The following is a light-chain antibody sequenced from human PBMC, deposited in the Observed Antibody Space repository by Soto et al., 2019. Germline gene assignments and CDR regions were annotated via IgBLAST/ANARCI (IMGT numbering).Light chain of an antibody. CDR3: QQYSKWPRT. J-gene: IGKJ1*01. CDR1: QSVGTD. CDR2: GAS. Sequence: ETVMTQSPATLSVSPGERATLSCRASQSVGTDLAWYQRKHGHPLRLIVYGASTRATGIPARFNVSGSDMEFTLTLSSLQSEDFGVYYCQQYSKWPRTFGLGTTVEI. V-gene: IGKV3D-15*01.